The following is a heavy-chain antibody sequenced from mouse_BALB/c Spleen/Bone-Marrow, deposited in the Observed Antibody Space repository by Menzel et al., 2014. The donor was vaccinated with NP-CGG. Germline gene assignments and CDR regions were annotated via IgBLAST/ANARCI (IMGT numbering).Heavy chain of an antibody. V-gene: IGHV1-9*01. CDR1: GYTFSSYW. CDR3: AREDYYGSSYFDY. CDR2: ILPGSGSA. Sequence: QVQLQQSGAELMKPGASVKISCKATGYTFSSYWIEWVKQRPGHGLEWIGEILPGSGSATYNEKFKGKATFTADTSSNTAYMQLSSLTSEDSAVYYCAREDYYGSSYFDYWGQGTTLTVSS. J-gene: IGHJ2*01. D-gene: IGHD1-1*01.